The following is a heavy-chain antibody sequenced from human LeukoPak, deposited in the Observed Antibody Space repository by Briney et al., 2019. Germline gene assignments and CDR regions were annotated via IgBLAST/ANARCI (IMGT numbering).Heavy chain of an antibody. CDR1: GFTFSNYW. Sequence: PGGSLRLSCAASGFTFSNYWMSWVRQAPGKGLEWVANINRDGNEKYYVDSVRGQFTISRDNAKNSLYLQVNRLRAEDTAVYYCARTLVGGTNWFDPWGQGTLVTVSS. D-gene: IGHD1-26*01. J-gene: IGHJ5*02. V-gene: IGHV3-7*02. CDR3: ARTLVGGTNWFDP. CDR2: INRDGNEK.